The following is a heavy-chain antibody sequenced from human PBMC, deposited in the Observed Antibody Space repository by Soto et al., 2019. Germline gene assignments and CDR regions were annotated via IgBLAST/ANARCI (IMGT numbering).Heavy chain of an antibody. CDR3: AREHLPNCGTTSCYLPWLQP. J-gene: IGHJ5*02. Sequence: QVQLVQSGPEVKRSGASVTVSCKTSGYSFLNYGITWVRQAPGQGLEWMGWISPKKGNTNYAQKFQGRVTLTTNASTSIVYMQLRSLKSDDTAVYYCAREHLPNCGTTSCYLPWLQPWGQGTLVAVSS. V-gene: IGHV1-18*01. D-gene: IGHD2-2*01. CDR2: ISPKKGNT. CDR1: GYSFLNYG.